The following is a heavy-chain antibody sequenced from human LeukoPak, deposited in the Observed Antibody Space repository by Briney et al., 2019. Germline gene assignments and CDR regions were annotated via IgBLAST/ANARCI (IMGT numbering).Heavy chain of an antibody. CDR2: IYHSGST. Sequence: SETLSLTCTVSGYSISSGYYWGWIRQPPGKGLEWTGSIYHSGSTYYNPSLKSRVTISVDTSRNQFSLKLNSVTAADTAVYYCAKSNGYGLIDIWGQGTMVTVSS. V-gene: IGHV4-38-2*02. D-gene: IGHD3-22*01. CDR3: AKSNGYGLIDI. J-gene: IGHJ3*02. CDR1: GYSISSGYY.